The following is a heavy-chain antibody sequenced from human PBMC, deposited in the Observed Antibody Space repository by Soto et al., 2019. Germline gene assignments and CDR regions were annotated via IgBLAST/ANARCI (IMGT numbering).Heavy chain of an antibody. J-gene: IGHJ5*02. CDR2: MNPNSGNT. Sequence: ASVRVSCKASGYTFTSYDIDWVRQATGQGLEWMGWMNPNSGNTGYAQKFQGRVTMTRNTSISTAYMELSSLRSEDTAVYYCARDLGSDFWSGYYSGLSWFDPWGQGTLVSVSS. V-gene: IGHV1-8*01. CDR1: GYTFTSYD. D-gene: IGHD3-3*01. CDR3: ARDLGSDFWSGYYSGLSWFDP.